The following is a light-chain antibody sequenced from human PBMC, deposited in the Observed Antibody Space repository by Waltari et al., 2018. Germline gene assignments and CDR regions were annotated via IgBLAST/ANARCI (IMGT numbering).Light chain of an antibody. CDR3: SSYRSSSTLV. CDR2: NVN. Sequence: WCQQHPGRVPKLIIYNVNKRPSGVSNRFSGSKSGNAASLTISGLQAEDEADYYCSSYRSSSTLVFGAGTKVTVL. V-gene: IGLV2-14*03. J-gene: IGLJ3*02.